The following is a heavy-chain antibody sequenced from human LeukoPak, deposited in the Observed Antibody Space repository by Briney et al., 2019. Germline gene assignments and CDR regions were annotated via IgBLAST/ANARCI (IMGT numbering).Heavy chain of an antibody. J-gene: IGHJ4*02. CDR2: INHSGRT. Sequence: SETLSLTCRVDGGSFNNYYWTWIRQPPGKGLEWIGEINHSGRTNYNPSLKSRVSISVVTSKNQFSLNLTSVTAADTAVYYCARYTYYYGSGPXNGIDSXXXGTLVTVXS. D-gene: IGHD3-10*01. CDR1: GGSFNNYY. CDR3: ARYTYYYGSGPXNGIDS. V-gene: IGHV4-34*01.